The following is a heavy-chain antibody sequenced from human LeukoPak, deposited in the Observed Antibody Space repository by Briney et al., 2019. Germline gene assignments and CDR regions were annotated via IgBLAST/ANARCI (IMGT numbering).Heavy chain of an antibody. CDR3: ARGSRVVVPAANDY. Sequence: GGSLRLSCAASGFTVSSYSMNWVRQAPGKGLEWVSYISSSSSTIYYADSVKGRFTISRDNAKNSLYLQMNSLRDEDTAVYYCARGSRVVVPAANDYWGQGTLVTVSS. CDR2: ISSSSSTI. J-gene: IGHJ4*02. D-gene: IGHD2-2*01. CDR1: GFTVSSYS. V-gene: IGHV3-48*02.